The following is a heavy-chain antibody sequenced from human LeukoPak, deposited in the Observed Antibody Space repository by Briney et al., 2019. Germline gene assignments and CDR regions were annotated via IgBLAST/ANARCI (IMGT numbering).Heavy chain of an antibody. CDR1: GFTFSSYG. D-gene: IGHD2-2*01. CDR3: AKDQVPADPFDY. J-gene: IGHJ4*02. CDR2: IRYDGSNK. Sequence: GGSLRLSCAASGFTFSSYGMHWVRQAPGKGLEWVAFIRYDGSNKYYADSVKGRFTISRDNSKNTLYLQMNSLRAEDTAVYYCAKDQVPADPFDYWGQGTLVTVFS. V-gene: IGHV3-30*02.